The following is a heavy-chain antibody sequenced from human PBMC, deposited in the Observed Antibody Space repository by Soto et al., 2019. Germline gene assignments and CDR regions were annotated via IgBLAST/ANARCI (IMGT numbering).Heavy chain of an antibody. CDR3: ARSTGYGDSFFDY. CDR1: GCSIRSYY. Sequence: SETLSLTCTFSGCSIRSYYWNWIRQSPGKGLDWIGYMYYGGSTNYNPSLKSRVSISADTSKNQFSLRLTSVTAADTAVYYCARSTGYGDSFFDYWGQGILVTVSS. V-gene: IGHV4-59*01. J-gene: IGHJ4*02. CDR2: MYYGGST. D-gene: IGHD4-17*01.